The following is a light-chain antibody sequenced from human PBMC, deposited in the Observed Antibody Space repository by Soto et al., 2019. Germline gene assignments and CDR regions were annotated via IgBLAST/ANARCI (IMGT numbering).Light chain of an antibody. J-gene: IGKJ1*01. Sequence: DIQMTQSPSSLSASVGDRVTITCRSSQAISNYVSWYQQEPRKAPRLLIYAASSLQSGVPSRFSARGSGTDFTLTISGLQPEDFGTYFCQQTYTYPNSFGQGTKVEIK. CDR1: QAISNY. V-gene: IGKV1-39*01. CDR2: AAS. CDR3: QQTYTYPNS.